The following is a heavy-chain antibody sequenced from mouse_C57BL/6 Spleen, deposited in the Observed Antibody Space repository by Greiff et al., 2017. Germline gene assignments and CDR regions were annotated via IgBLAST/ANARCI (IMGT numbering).Heavy chain of an antibody. V-gene: IGHV1-80*01. Sequence: QVQLQQSGAELVKPGASVKISCKASGYAFSSYWMNWVKQRPGKGLEWIGQFYPGDGDTNYNGKFKGKATLTADKSSSTAYMQLSSLTSEDSAVYFCASDYYGSGYGYCSVWGTGTTVTVSS. CDR3: ASDYYGSGYGYCSV. CDR2: FYPGDGDT. CDR1: GYAFSSYW. J-gene: IGHJ1*03. D-gene: IGHD1-1*01.